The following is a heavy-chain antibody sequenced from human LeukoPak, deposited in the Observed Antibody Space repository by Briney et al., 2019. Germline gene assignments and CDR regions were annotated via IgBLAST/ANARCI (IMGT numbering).Heavy chain of an antibody. CDR3: ARDPYSSGWYIDAFDI. CDR2: ISGSSSYI. D-gene: IGHD6-19*01. V-gene: IGHV3-21*01. J-gene: IGHJ3*02. CDR1: GFTFSSYS. Sequence: GGSLRLSCAASGFTFSSYSMNWVRQAPGKGLEWVSSISGSSSYINYADSVKGRFTISRDNAQNSLFLQLNSLRAEDTAVYYCARDPYSSGWYIDAFDIWGQGTMVTVSS.